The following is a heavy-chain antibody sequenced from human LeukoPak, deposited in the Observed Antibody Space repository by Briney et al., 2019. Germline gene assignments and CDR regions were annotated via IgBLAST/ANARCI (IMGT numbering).Heavy chain of an antibody. CDR2: IRRDGSQI. V-gene: IGHV3-7*01. Sequence: AGTLRLTCVASGFTFSDDWRTWIRQPPGKGLEWVANIRRDGSQIHYLDSVKGRITISRDNAENLPHMQMYITAADETVDYCCARDFAPATRGGDCSGGPCYYDAFDIWGQGTVVTVSS. CDR3: ARDFAPATRGGDCSGGPCYYDAFDI. CDR1: GFTFSDDW. J-gene: IGHJ3*02. D-gene: IGHD2-15*01.